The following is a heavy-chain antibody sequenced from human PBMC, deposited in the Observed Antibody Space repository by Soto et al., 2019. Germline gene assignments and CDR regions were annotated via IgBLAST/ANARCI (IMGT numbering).Heavy chain of an antibody. V-gene: IGHV1-3*01. D-gene: IGHD5-18*01. J-gene: IGHJ6*02. CDR3: ARHTALSPYGMDI. CDR2: INVGNGNT. CDR1: VYSMTIDA. Sequence: SVKGYCKTAVYSMTIDAVHCRNQNPGQGPEWMGWINVGNGNTGYSQKFQGRVTITRDTAANTAYLELSSLRSEDTAVYYCARHTALSPYGMDIWGEGPMVNGSS.